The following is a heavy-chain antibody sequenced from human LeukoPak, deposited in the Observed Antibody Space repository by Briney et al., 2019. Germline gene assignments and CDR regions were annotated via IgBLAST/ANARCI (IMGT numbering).Heavy chain of an antibody. CDR2: ISYDGSNK. Sequence: GSSLRLSCAASGFAFSSYAMHWVRQAPGKGLEWVAVISYDGSNKYYADSVKGRFTISRDNSKNTLYPRMNSLRAEDTAVYYCARESWGSGFDYWGQGTLVTVSS. J-gene: IGHJ4*02. D-gene: IGHD7-27*01. V-gene: IGHV3-30-3*01. CDR3: ARESWGSGFDY. CDR1: GFAFSSYA.